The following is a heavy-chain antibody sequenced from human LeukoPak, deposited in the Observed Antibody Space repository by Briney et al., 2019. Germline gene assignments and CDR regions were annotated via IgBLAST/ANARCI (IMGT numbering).Heavy chain of an antibody. CDR2: IYSGGST. J-gene: IGHJ4*02. Sequence: ETLSLTCTVSGGSISSYYMSWVRQAPGKGLEWVSLIYSGGSTYYADSVKGRFTISRDNSKNTLYLQMNSLRAEDTAVYYCARDLDSLDWGQGTLVTVSS. CDR3: ARDLDSLD. V-gene: IGHV3-66*01. CDR1: GGSISSYY. D-gene: IGHD1-1*01.